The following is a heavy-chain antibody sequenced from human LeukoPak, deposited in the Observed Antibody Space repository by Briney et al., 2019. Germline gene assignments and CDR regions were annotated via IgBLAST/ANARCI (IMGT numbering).Heavy chain of an antibody. CDR2: ISWNGVTS. CDR1: GFTFDDYT. Sequence: GGSLRLSCAASGFTFDDYTMHWVRQAPGHGLEWVSLISWNGVTSYYADSVKGRFTISRDNSKNSLYLQMNSLTTEDTALYYCVKERGTSGYFDYWGQGTLVTVSS. CDR3: VKERGTSGYFDY. D-gene: IGHD3-10*01. V-gene: IGHV3-43*01. J-gene: IGHJ4*02.